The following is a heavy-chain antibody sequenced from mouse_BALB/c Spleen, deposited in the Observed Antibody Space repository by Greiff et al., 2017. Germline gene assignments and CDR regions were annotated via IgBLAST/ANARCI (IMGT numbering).Heavy chain of an antibody. V-gene: IGHV1-63*02. D-gene: IGHD2-3*01. Sequence: VQLQQSGAELVRPGTSVKISCKASGYTFTNYWLGWVKQRPGHGLEWIGDIYPGGGYTNYNEKFKGKATLTADTSSSTAYMQLSSLTSEDSAVYFCARSILDGYYGYWGQGTTLTVSS. CDR2: IYPGGGYT. CDR1: GYTFTNYW. J-gene: IGHJ2*01. CDR3: ARSILDGYYGY.